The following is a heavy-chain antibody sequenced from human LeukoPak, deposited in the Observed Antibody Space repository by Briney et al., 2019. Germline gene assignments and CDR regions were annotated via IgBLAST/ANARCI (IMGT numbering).Heavy chain of an antibody. CDR1: GFTFSSYA. J-gene: IGHJ4*02. Sequence: GGSLRLSCAASGFTFSSYAMSWVRQAPGKGLEWVSVISGSGGRTYSAESVKGRFTISRDNSKNTLYLQMNSLRVEDTAVYYCAKGPRASGWTYFDYWGQGTLVTVSS. CDR3: AKGPRASGWTYFDY. V-gene: IGHV3-23*01. CDR2: ISGSGGRT. D-gene: IGHD6-19*01.